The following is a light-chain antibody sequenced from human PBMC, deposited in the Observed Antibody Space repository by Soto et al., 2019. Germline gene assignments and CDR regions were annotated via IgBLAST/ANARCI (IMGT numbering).Light chain of an antibody. Sequence: EVMMGQSPATLSVSPGEGATLSCRASQGIGDTLGWYQQKPGQAPRLLIYGTSSRATGIPDRFSGSGSGTDFTLTISRLEPEDFAVYYCQQYGNSPITLGQGTRLEIK. CDR2: GTS. V-gene: IGKV3-20*01. CDR3: QQYGNSPIT. J-gene: IGKJ5*01. CDR1: QGIGDT.